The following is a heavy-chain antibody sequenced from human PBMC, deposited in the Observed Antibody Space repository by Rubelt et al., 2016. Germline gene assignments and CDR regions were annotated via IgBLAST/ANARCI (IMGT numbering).Heavy chain of an antibody. CDR3: ARVYGDYGAEYFQH. J-gene: IGHJ1*01. D-gene: IGHD4-17*01. CDR1: GGSISSSSYY. CDR2: IYYSGST. Sequence: QLQLQESGPGLVKPSETLSLTCTVSGGSISSSSYYWGWIRQPPGKGLEWIGTIYYSGSTYYHPSLKVRVTISVDTSKNQFSLKLSSVTAADTAVYYCARVYGDYGAEYFQHWGQGTLVTVSS. V-gene: IGHV4-39*07.